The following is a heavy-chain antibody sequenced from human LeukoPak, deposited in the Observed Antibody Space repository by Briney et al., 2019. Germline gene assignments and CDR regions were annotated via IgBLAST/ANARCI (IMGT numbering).Heavy chain of an antibody. V-gene: IGHV4-59*12. CDR3: ARDQYYYGSGTRWFDP. J-gene: IGHJ5*02. D-gene: IGHD3-10*01. Sequence: SETLSLTCTVSGGSISSYYWSWIRQPPGKGLEWIGYIYYSGSTNYNPSLKSRVTISVDTSKNQFSLKLSSVTAADTAVYYCARDQYYYGSGTRWFDPWGQGTLVTVSS. CDR2: IYYSGST. CDR1: GGSISSYY.